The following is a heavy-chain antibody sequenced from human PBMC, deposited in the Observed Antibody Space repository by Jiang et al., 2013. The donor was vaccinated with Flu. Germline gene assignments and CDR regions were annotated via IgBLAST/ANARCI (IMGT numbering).Heavy chain of an antibody. CDR1: GFTFSTYW. CDR2: INPGGTTT. V-gene: IGHV3-74*01. Sequence: LEVWGGLVQPGRSLRLSCTASGFTFSTYWMHWVRQTPGKGLVWVSRINPGGTTTNYADSVKGRFTVSRDDAKNTLYLQMNSLRAEDTAVYYCSRGGLEMSDYWGQGTLVTVSS. D-gene: IGHD5-24*01. J-gene: IGHJ4*02. CDR3: SRGGLEMSDY.